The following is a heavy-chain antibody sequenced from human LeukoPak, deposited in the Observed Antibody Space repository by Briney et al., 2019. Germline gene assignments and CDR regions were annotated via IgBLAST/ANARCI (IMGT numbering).Heavy chain of an antibody. J-gene: IGHJ6*02. Sequence: RWRRPAHGKRLEWVSVIYSDDNTYYADSVKGRFTISRDNSKHTLYLQMNSLRAEDTAVYYCARVLRGDYGMDVWGQGTTVTVSS. D-gene: IGHD2-21*02. V-gene: IGHV3-53*01. CDR3: ARVLRGDYGMDV. CDR2: IYSDDNT.